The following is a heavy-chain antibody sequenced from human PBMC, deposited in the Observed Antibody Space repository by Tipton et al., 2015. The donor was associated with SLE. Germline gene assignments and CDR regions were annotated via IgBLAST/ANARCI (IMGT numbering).Heavy chain of an antibody. CDR1: GGSFSGYY. CDR3: ARVSDYDDWYFDL. J-gene: IGHJ2*01. D-gene: IGHD3-22*01. Sequence: LRLSCAVYGGSFSGYYWNWIRQAPGKGLEWIGYIDYSGRTKYNPSLKSRVTISIDTSKNQFSLKLSSVTAADTAVYYCARVSDYDDWYFDLWGRGTLVTVSS. V-gene: IGHV4-59*12. CDR2: IDYSGRT.